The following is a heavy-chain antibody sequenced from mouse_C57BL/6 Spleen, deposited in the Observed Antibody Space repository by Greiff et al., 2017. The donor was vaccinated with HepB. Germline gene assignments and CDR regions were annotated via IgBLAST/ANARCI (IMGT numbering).Heavy chain of an antibody. CDR2: INPNNGGT. J-gene: IGHJ2*01. V-gene: IGHV1-26*01. D-gene: IGHD2-9*01. Sequence: VQLQQSGPELVKPGASVKISCKASGYTFTDYYMNWVKQSHGKSLEWIGDINPNNGGTSYNQKFKGKATLTVDKSSSTAYMELRSLTSEDSAVYYCARPTMVSYFDYWGQGTTLTVSS. CDR3: ARPTMVSYFDY. CDR1: GYTFTDYY.